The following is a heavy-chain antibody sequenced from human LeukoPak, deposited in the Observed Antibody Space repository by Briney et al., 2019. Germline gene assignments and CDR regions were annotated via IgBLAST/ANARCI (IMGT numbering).Heavy chain of an antibody. D-gene: IGHD2-2*01. V-gene: IGHV3-64*02. Sequence: PGGSLRLSCAASGFTFSSYAMHWVRQAQEKGLEYVSSISSNGGSTYYADSVKGRFTISRDNSKNTLYLQMGSLRGEDMAVYYCAKDEAPYCSSTNCYASYFRYWGQGTLVTVSS. CDR3: AKDEAPYCSSTNCYASYFRY. J-gene: IGHJ4*02. CDR2: ISSNGGST. CDR1: GFTFSSYA.